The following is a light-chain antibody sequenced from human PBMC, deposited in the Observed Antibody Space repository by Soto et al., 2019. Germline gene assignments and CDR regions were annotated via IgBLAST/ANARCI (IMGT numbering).Light chain of an antibody. CDR2: DVS. V-gene: IGLV2-8*01. CDR3: TSYVGSNIWV. CDR1: SSDVGAYKY. Sequence: QSALTQPPSASGSPGQSVTISCTGTSSDVGAYKYVSWYQQYPGKAPKLMIYDVSKRPSGVPDRFSGSKSGNTASLTVSGLQAEDEADYYCTSYVGSNIWVFGGGTKLPS. J-gene: IGLJ3*02.